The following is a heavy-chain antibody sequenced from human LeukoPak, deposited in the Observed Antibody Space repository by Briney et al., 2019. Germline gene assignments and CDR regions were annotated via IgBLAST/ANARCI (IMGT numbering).Heavy chain of an antibody. V-gene: IGHV4-34*01. D-gene: IGHD5-12*01. CDR3: ARVGRGYRGYDNFSGWYYYYYMDV. CDR1: GGSFSGYY. Sequence: SETLSLTCAVYGGSFSGYYWSWIRQPPGKGLEWIGEINHSGSTNYNPSLKSRVTISEDTSKNQFTLKLSSVTAADTAVYYCARVGRGYRGYDNFSGWYYYYYMDVWGKGTTVTVSS. J-gene: IGHJ6*03. CDR2: INHSGST.